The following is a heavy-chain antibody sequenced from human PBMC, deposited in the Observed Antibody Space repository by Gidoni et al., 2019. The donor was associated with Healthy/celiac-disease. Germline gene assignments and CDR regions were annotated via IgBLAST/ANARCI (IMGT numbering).Heavy chain of an antibody. CDR3: ARGGASDI. J-gene: IGHJ3*02. V-gene: IGHV3-66*02. Sequence: EVQLVESGGDLVQPGGSLRLLCAASGFTVSSNYMTWVRQAPGKGLEWVSVIYSDGTTYYADSVKGRFTISRDNSKNTLYLQMNSLRAEDTALYYCARGGASDIWGQGTMVTVSS. CDR2: IYSDGTT. CDR1: GFTVSSNY.